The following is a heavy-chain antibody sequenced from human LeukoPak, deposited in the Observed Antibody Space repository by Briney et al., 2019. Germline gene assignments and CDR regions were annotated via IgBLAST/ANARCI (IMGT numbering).Heavy chain of an antibody. V-gene: IGHV1-69*01. D-gene: IGHD4-23*01. CDR3: ARDGGYGGNRGFDY. CDR2: IIPIFGTA. J-gene: IGHJ4*02. Sequence: ASVKVSCKASGGTFSSYAISWVRQAPGQGLEWMGGIIPIFGTANYAQKFQGRVTITADESTSTAYMELSSLRSEDTAVYYCARDGGYGGNRGFDYWGQGTLVTVSS. CDR1: GGTFSSYA.